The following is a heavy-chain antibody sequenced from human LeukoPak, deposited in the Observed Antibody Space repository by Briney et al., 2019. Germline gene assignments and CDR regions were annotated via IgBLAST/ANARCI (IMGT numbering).Heavy chain of an antibody. CDR3: ARDYSSGHRGVDY. CDR2: IVPIFGTA. CDR1: GGTFSSYA. Sequence: SVKVSCKASGGTFSSYAISWVRQAPGQGLEWMGGIVPIFGTANYAQKFQGRVTITTDGSTSTAYMELSSLRSEDTAVYYCARDYSSGHRGVDYWGQGTLVTVSS. V-gene: IGHV1-69*05. J-gene: IGHJ4*02. D-gene: IGHD6-19*01.